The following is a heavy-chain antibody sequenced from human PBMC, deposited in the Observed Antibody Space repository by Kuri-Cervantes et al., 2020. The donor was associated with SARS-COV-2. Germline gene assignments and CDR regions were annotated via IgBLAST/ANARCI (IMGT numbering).Heavy chain of an antibody. J-gene: IGHJ4*02. CDR2: ISYDGSNK. CDR3: VRDRVVPAAAGGFDY. CDR1: GFTSSSYA. D-gene: IGHD2-2*01. Sequence: GGSLRPSCEASGFTSSSYAMHWVRQAPGKGLEWVAVISYDGSNKYYADSVKGRFTISRDNSKNTLYLQMNSLRAEDTAVYYCVRDRVVPAAAGGFDYWGKGTLVTVSS. V-gene: IGHV3-30-3*01.